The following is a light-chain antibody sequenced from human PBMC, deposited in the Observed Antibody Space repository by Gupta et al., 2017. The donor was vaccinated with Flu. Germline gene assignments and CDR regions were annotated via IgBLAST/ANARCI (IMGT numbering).Light chain of an antibody. Sequence: PSTLSAPVGYKVSITCRASQSVSQWLAWYQQKPGKAPKILIQKASKVESGAPSRFSGSGSGTEFTLTISSRQPDDFATYYCQHKSSTPLTFGRATKVHIK. V-gene: IGKV1-5*03. CDR3: QHKSSTPLT. CDR1: QSVSQW. J-gene: IGKJ4*01. CDR2: KAS.